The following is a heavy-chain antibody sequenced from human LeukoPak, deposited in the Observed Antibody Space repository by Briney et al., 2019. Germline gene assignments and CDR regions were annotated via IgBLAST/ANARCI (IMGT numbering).Heavy chain of an antibody. V-gene: IGHV4-61*02. J-gene: IGHJ6*03. CDR1: GGSISSGSYY. D-gene: IGHD2-2*01. CDR3: ARDRPVVPGYYYYYMDV. Sequence: PSETLSLTCTVSGGSISSGSYYWSWIRQPAGKGLEWIGRIYTSGSTNYNPSLKSRVTISVDTSKNQFSLKLSSVTAADTAVYYCARDRPVVPGYYYYYMDVWGKGTTVTVSS. CDR2: IYTSGST.